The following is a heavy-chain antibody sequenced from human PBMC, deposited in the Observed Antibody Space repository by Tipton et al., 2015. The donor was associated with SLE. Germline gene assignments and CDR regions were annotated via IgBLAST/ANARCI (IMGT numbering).Heavy chain of an antibody. CDR2: IYSSGSP. J-gene: IGHJ5*02. CDR3: ARADDYGDYNWFDP. Sequence: TLSLTCTVSGGSVNSGLYYWSWVRQPAGEGLEWIGRIYSSGSPNYNPSLKSRVTIFVDASKNAVSLKLGSVTAADSAIYYCARADDYGDYNWFDPWGQGTQVTVSS. D-gene: IGHD4/OR15-4a*01. CDR1: GGSVNSGLYY. V-gene: IGHV4-61*02.